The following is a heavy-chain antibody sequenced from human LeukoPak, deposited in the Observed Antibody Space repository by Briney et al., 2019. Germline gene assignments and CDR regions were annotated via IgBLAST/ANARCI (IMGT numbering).Heavy chain of an antibody. Sequence: AASVKVSCKASGGTFSSYAISWVRQAPGQGLEWMGRIIPIFGTANYAQKFQGRVTITTHESTNTAYMELSSLRCEDTAVYYCARDCSGGSCSFSLDYWGQGTLVTVSS. CDR2: IIPIFGTA. V-gene: IGHV1-69*05. CDR1: GGTFSSYA. CDR3: ARDCSGGSCSFSLDY. J-gene: IGHJ4*02. D-gene: IGHD2-15*01.